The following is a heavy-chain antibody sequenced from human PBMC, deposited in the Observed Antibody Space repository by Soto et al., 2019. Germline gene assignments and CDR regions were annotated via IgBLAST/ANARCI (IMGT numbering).Heavy chain of an antibody. D-gene: IGHD3-9*01. J-gene: IGHJ6*02. CDR1: GGSISSGGYY. V-gene: IGHV4-31*03. CDR2: IYYSGST. CDR3: ARENRDYDILTGYYYYYGMDA. Sequence: QVQLQESGPGLVKPSQTLSLTCTVSGGSISSGGYYWSWIRQHPGKGLEWIGYIYYSGSTYYNPSLKSRVTLSVVTTENQLSLKLSSLTAADTAVYYCARENRDYDILTGYYYYYGMDAWGQGTTVTVSS.